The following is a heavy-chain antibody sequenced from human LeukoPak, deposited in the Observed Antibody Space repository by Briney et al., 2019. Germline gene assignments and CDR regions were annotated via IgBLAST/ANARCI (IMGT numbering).Heavy chain of an antibody. CDR3: ARGYNWNPRWKNYYYYYYMDV. Sequence: GASVKVSCRASGYTFTDYYMHWVRQAPGQGLEWMGWINPNSGGTNYAQKFQGRVTMTRDTSISTAYMELSRLRSDDTAVYYCARGYNWNPRWKNYYYYYYMDVWGKGTTVTVSS. D-gene: IGHD1-20*01. CDR2: INPNSGGT. J-gene: IGHJ6*03. V-gene: IGHV1-2*02. CDR1: GYTFTDYY.